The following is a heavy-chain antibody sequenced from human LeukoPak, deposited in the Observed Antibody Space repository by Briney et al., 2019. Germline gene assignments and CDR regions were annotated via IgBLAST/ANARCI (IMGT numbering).Heavy chain of an antibody. D-gene: IGHD3-10*01. CDR2: IYYSGST. Sequence: PSETLSLTCTVSGGSISSYYWSWIRQPPGKGLEWIGYIYYSGSTDYNPSLKSRVTISVDTSKNQFSLKLSSVTAADTALYYCARSQRISGGIYYYYYMDVWGKGTTVTVSS. J-gene: IGHJ6*03. CDR3: ARSQRISGGIYYYYYMDV. V-gene: IGHV4-59*01. CDR1: GGSISSYY.